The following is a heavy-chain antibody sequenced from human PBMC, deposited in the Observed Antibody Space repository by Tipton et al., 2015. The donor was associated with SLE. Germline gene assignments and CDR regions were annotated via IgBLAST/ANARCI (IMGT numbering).Heavy chain of an antibody. J-gene: IGHJ4*02. D-gene: IGHD3-3*01. Sequence: TLSLTCTVSGYSISSGYYWGWIRQPPGKGLEWIGSIYHSGSTYYNPSLKSRVTISVDTSKNQFSLKLSSVTAADTAVYYCARGDAIFGVVIPWYFDYWGQGTLVTVSS. CDR1: GYSISSGYY. CDR2: IYHSGST. CDR3: ARGDAIFGVVIPWYFDY. V-gene: IGHV4-38-2*02.